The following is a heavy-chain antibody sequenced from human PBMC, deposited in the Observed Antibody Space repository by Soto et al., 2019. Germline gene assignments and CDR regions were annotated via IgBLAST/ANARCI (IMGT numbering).Heavy chain of an antibody. CDR1: GYTFTSYD. Sequence: QVQLVQSGAEVKKPGASVKVSCKASGYTFTSYDINWVRQATGQGLEWMGWMNPNSGNTGDPQKFQGRVTMTRNTSISTAYMELSSLSSGDTAVYYCARVGSGRPLYWYFDLWGRGTLVTVSS. CDR3: ARVGSGRPLYWYFDL. V-gene: IGHV1-8*01. J-gene: IGHJ2*01. D-gene: IGHD6-19*01. CDR2: MNPNSGNT.